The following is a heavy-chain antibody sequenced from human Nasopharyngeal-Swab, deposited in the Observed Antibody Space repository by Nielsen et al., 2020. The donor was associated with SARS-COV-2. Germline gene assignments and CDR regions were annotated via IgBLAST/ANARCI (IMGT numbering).Heavy chain of an antibody. CDR3: ARVGFPGRFDL. CDR2: ISGSGTI. D-gene: IGHD3-10*01. Sequence: GGSLRLSCAASGFTFSTYSMNWVRQAPGKGLEWISYISGSGTIYYTDSVKGRFTISRDNAKNSLYLQMNSLRAEDTAVYYCARVGFPGRFDLWGRGTLVTVSS. V-gene: IGHV3-48*01. J-gene: IGHJ2*01. CDR1: GFTFSTYS.